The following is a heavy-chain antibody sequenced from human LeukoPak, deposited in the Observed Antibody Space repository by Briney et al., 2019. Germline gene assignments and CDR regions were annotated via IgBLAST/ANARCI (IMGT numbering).Heavy chain of an antibody. CDR3: AKDPYRVGGYDYFWD. J-gene: IGHJ4*02. Sequence: PGGSLRLSCAASGFTFSDYVMIWVRQAPGKGLEWVSGITASGDRTFYGDSVRGRFTMSRDNSKNTLYLQMNSLRAEDTAVYYCAKDPYRVGGYDYFWDWGQGTLVTVSS. V-gene: IGHV3-23*01. CDR1: GFTFSDYV. D-gene: IGHD5-12*01. CDR2: ITASGDRT.